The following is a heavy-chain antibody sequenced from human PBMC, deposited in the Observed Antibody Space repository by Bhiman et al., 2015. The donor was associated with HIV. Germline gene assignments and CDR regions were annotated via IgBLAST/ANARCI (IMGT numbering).Heavy chain of an antibody. CDR2: VTSSSTYI. CDR3: TRAPNHYYYMDV. J-gene: IGHJ6*03. CDR1: GFTFSTYS. Sequence: EVQLVESGGGLVKPGGSLRLSCAASGFTFSTYSMNWVRQAPGKGLEWVSSVTSSSTYISYADSVKGRFTISRDNAKNSLYLQMNSLRGDDTAVYFCTRAPNHYYYMDVVGRKGPRSPSP. V-gene: IGHV3-21*02.